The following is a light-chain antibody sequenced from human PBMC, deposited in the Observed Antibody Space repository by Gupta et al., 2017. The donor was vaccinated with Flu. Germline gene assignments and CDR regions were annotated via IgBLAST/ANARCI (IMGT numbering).Light chain of an antibody. CDR2: SNN. V-gene: IGLV1-44*01. Sequence: SVPLPPPSASAPPRQRVTRSCSRSSTNIGGNTVNWYQQRPGSAPQLLIYSNNERPSGVPDRISGSKSGTSASLAISGLQSEDEADYYCASWDDSLNGWVFGGGTKLTVL. CDR3: ASWDDSLNGWV. CDR1: STNIGGNT. J-gene: IGLJ3*02.